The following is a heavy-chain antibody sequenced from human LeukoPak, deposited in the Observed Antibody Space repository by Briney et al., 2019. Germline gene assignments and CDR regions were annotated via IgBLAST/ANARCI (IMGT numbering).Heavy chain of an antibody. CDR3: ARVRYFDY. V-gene: IGHV3-23*01. D-gene: IGHD3-10*01. CDR1: GFTFSSYA. J-gene: IGHJ4*02. Sequence: PGGSLRLSCAASGFTFSSYAMSWVRQAPRKGLEWVPTISGSAGTTLYADSVKGRFTISRNNSKNTLYLQMNSLRDEDTAVYYCARVRYFDYWGQGTLVTVSS. CDR2: ISGSAGTT.